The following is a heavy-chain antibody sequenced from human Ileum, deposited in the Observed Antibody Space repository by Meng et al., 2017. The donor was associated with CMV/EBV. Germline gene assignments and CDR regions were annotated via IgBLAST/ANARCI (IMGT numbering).Heavy chain of an antibody. J-gene: IGHJ4*02. CDR2: ISSSDSYI. CDR3: ARVFGALRSAFDY. V-gene: IGHV3-21*01. CDR1: GFTFSSYW. D-gene: IGHD3-10*01. Sequence: GESLKISCAASGFTFSSYWMSWVRQAPGKGLEWVSLISSSDSYIYYADSVKGRFTVSRDNAKNSLFLQMNSLRAEDTAVYYCARVFGALRSAFDYWGQGTLVTVSS.